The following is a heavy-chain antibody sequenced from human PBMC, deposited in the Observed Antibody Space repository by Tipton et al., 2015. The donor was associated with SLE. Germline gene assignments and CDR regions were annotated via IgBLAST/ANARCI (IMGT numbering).Heavy chain of an antibody. CDR3: ANQNWNYYF. Sequence: LRLSCAVYGGTSRDYFWSWIRQPPGKGLEWIGEVSHRGTTNYNPSLDSRVTISLDRFNNQFTLKMTSVTAADTAVYYCANQNWNYYFWGQGNLVTVSS. D-gene: IGHD1-7*01. V-gene: IGHV4-34*08. J-gene: IGHJ4*02. CDR1: GGTSRDYF. CDR2: VSHRGTT.